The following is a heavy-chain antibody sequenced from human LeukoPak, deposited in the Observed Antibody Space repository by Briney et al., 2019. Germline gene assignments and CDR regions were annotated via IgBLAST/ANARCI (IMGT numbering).Heavy chain of an antibody. CDR1: GFTFSGHS. CDR2: IFGNGVKT. D-gene: IGHD3-16*01. V-gene: IGHV3-23*01. Sequence: GGSLRLSCAASGFTFSGHSMTWVRQTPGKGLEWVSAIFGNGVKTYYADSLKGRFTISRDNSKSTLYLQMNSLRADDTAVYYCARVGDWSNYFGMDAWGQGTTVSVSS. J-gene: IGHJ6*02. CDR3: ARVGDWSNYFGMDA.